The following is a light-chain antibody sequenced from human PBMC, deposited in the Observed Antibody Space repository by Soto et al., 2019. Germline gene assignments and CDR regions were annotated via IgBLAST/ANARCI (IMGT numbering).Light chain of an antibody. CDR3: QQYNSFSYT. CDR1: QNIDRW. V-gene: IGKV1-5*01. Sequence: DIQMTQSPSTLSTSVGDRATITCRATQNIDRWLAWYQQKPGKAPKLLIYEASSLEGGVPSRFSGSGSGTEFTLSVSGLQAEDFATYYCQQYNSFSYTFGPGTKLEIK. J-gene: IGKJ2*01. CDR2: EAS.